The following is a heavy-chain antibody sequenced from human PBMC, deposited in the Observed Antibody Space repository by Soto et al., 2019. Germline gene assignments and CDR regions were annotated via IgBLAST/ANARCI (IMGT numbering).Heavy chain of an antibody. D-gene: IGHD5-18*01. Sequence: SETLSLTCTVSGGSISSYYWSWIRQPPGKGLEWIGYIYYSGSTNYNPSLKSRVTISVDTSKNQFSLKLSSVTAADTAVYYCAREHVDTAMVTAFDIWSKGTMDTVSS. J-gene: IGHJ3*02. CDR2: IYYSGST. V-gene: IGHV4-59*01. CDR3: AREHVDTAMVTAFDI. CDR1: GGSISSYY.